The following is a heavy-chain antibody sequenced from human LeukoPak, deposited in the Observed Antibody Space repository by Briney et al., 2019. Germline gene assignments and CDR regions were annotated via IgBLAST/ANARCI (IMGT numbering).Heavy chain of an antibody. D-gene: IGHD3-3*01. CDR3: AKDRIYYDSWSGYSNQGGSFDY. CDR2: ITWNSRVK. Sequence: PGGSLRLSCAASGFTFDNFAMHWVRQAPGKGLEWVSGITWNSRVKTYTPSVKGRFIISRDNSKNTLYLEMTSLRSEDTAVYYCAKDRIYYDSWSGYSNQGGSFDYWGQGALVIVSS. CDR1: GFTFDNFA. V-gene: IGHV3-9*01. J-gene: IGHJ4*02.